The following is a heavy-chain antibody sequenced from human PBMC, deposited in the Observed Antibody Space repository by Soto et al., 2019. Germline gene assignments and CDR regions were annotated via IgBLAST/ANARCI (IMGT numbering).Heavy chain of an antibody. J-gene: IGHJ3*01. Sequence: ASVKVSCKASGGTFSSYAISWVRQAPGQGLEWMGGIIPIFGTANYAQKFQGRVTITADESTSTAYMELSSLRSEDTAMYYCAKDSGLPRFGTLIHALDLWGQGTMVTVSS. CDR3: AKDSGLPRFGTLIHALDL. V-gene: IGHV1-69*13. CDR2: IIPIFGTA. CDR1: GGTFSSYA. D-gene: IGHD3-10*01.